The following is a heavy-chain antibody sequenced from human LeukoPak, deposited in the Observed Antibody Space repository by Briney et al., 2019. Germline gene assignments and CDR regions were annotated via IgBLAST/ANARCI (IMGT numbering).Heavy chain of an antibody. J-gene: IGHJ4*02. D-gene: IGHD2-2*01. V-gene: IGHV3-66*01. CDR1: GFAVISNY. Sequence: LGGSLRLSCAASGFAVISNYMSWDRQAPGKGLEWVSVIYPEGSTYYADSVKARFTISRDNSKGTLYLQMNSLRAEDTAVYYCARSGTRYCTGTSCRSYIDYWGQGTLVTVSS. CDR3: ARSGTRYCTGTSCRSYIDY. CDR2: IYPEGST.